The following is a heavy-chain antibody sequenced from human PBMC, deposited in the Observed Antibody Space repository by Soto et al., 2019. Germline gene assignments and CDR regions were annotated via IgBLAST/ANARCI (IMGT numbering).Heavy chain of an antibody. Sequence: GGSLRLSCAASGFTFSNSWMSWVRQAPGKGLEWVANIRQDGSAQYYVDSLKGRFTISRDNAKNSLYLQMNSLRAEDTAVYYCARGRYCSGGSCSYFDYWGQGTLVTVSS. CDR3: ARGRYCSGGSCSYFDY. D-gene: IGHD2-15*01. J-gene: IGHJ4*02. CDR2: IRQDGSAQ. V-gene: IGHV3-7*01. CDR1: GFTFSNSW.